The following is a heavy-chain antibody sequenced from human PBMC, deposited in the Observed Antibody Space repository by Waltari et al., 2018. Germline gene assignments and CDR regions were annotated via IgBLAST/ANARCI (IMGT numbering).Heavy chain of an antibody. CDR3: AREAPNYYYYMDV. V-gene: IGHV3-21*01. CDR1: GFTFSTHS. CDR2: IGGNDGSK. J-gene: IGHJ6*03. Sequence: EVQLVESVGGLVKPGGSLRLSCAASGFTFSTHSMNWVRQAPGKGLQWVASIGGNDGSKYDADSIKGRFTVARDNARSALFLQMNSLRADDTALYFGAREAPNYYYYMDVWGKGTTVTVSS.